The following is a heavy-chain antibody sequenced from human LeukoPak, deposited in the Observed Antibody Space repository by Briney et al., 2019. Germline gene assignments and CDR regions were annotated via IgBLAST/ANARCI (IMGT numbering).Heavy chain of an antibody. CDR2: ISSSSTYI. CDR1: GFSFSSYY. Sequence: GGSLRLSCAASGFSFSSYYVNWVRQAPGKGLEWVSCISSSSTYIYYADSVRGRFAISRDNAKNSLYLQMNSLRAEDTAVYYCVRENHGSFDYCGQGSLVTVSS. CDR3: VRENHGSFDY. V-gene: IGHV3-21*01. J-gene: IGHJ4*02. D-gene: IGHD1-14*01.